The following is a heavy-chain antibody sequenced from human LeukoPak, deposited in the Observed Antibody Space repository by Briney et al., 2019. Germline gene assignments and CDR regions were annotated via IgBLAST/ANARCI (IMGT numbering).Heavy chain of an antibody. Sequence: GGSLRLSCAASGFTFSNAWMSWVRQAPGKGLEWVGRIKSKTDGGTTDYAAPVKGRFTISRDDSKNTLYLQMNSLRAEDTAVYYCARDSRPAYCGGDCYSYYFDYWGQGTLVTVSS. CDR2: IKSKTDGGTT. CDR1: GFTFSNAW. V-gene: IGHV3-15*01. CDR3: ARDSRPAYCGGDCYSYYFDY. J-gene: IGHJ4*02. D-gene: IGHD2-21*02.